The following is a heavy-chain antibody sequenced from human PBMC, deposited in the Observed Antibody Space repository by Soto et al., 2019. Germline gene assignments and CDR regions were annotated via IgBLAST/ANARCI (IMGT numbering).Heavy chain of an antibody. Sequence: EVQLVESGGGLVQPGGSLRLSCAASGFTFSNSTMTWVRQAPGKGLEWLSYIDRGGTTMYYADSVKGRFTISRDNANNSLYLQMDSLIDEDTAVYYCAVYCRGNCYYAFDIWGQGTMVTVSS. V-gene: IGHV3-48*02. D-gene: IGHD2-21*02. CDR1: GFTFSNST. CDR2: IDRGGTTM. CDR3: AVYCRGNCYYAFDI. J-gene: IGHJ3*02.